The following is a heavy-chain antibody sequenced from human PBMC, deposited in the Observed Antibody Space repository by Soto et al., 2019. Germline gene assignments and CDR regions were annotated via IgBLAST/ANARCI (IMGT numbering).Heavy chain of an antibody. CDR2: TYYRSKWYY. CDR3: ARALSGSYYIFDY. Sequence: PSQTLSLTCAMSGDSVSSNSATWNWIRQSPSRCLEWLGRTYYRSKWYYDYAVSVKSRVSIDPDTAKNQLSLQLKSVTPEDTAVYYCARALSGSYYIFDYWGQGTSVTVSS. V-gene: IGHV6-1*01. D-gene: IGHD3-10*01. CDR1: GDSVSSNSAT. J-gene: IGHJ4*02.